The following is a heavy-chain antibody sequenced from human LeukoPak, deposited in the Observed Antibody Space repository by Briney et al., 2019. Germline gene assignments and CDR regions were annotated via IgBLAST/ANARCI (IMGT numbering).Heavy chain of an antibody. CDR3: ARDKVGATSSYFDY. Sequence: ASVKVSCKASGYTFTSYHIHWVRQAPGQGLEWMGTINPSGGSTSYARKFQGRVTMTRDTSISTAYMELSRLRSDDTAVYYCARDKVGATSSYFDYWGQGTLVTVSS. CDR2: INPSGGST. J-gene: IGHJ4*02. CDR1: GYTFTSYH. D-gene: IGHD1-26*01. V-gene: IGHV1-46*01.